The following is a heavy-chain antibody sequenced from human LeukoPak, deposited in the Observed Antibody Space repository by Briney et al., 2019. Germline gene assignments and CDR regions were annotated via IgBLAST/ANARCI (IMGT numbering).Heavy chain of an antibody. Sequence: PGGSLRLSCAASGFTFSSYGMHWVRQAPGKGLEWVAVIWYDGSNKYYADSVKGRFTISRDNSKNTLYLQMNSLRAEDTAVYYCARDRGGSYYGDAFDIWGQGTMVTVSS. CDR2: IWYDGSNK. V-gene: IGHV3-33*01. J-gene: IGHJ3*02. CDR3: ARDRGGSYYGDAFDI. CDR1: GFTFSSYG. D-gene: IGHD1-26*01.